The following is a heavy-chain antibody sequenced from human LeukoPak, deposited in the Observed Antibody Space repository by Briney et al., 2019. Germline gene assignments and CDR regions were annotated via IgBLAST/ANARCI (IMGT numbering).Heavy chain of an antibody. CDR3: ARGPTTVVTIGDY. CDR1: GYTFTSYD. Sequence: ASVKVSCKASGYTFTSYDINWVRQAPGQGLEWMGWMNPNSGNTVYAQKFQGRVTITRNTSISTAYMELSSLRSEDTAVYYCARGPTTVVTIGDYWGQGTLVTVSP. J-gene: IGHJ4*02. V-gene: IGHV1-8*03. CDR2: MNPNSGNT. D-gene: IGHD4-23*01.